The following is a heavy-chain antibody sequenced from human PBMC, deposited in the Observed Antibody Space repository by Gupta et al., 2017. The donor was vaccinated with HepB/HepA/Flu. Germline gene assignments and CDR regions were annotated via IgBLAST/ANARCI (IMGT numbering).Heavy chain of an antibody. CDR1: GYTFTSYG. D-gene: IGHD2-2*02. Sequence: QVQLVQSGAEVKKPGASVKVSCKASGYTFTSYGISWVRQAPGQGLEWMGWISAYNGNTNYAQKLQGRVTMTKDTSTSTAYMELRSLGSDDTAVYYCARAIVVVPAAIRGFDYWGQGTLVTVSS. CDR2: ISAYNGNT. CDR3: ARAIVVVPAAIRGFDY. J-gene: IGHJ4*02. V-gene: IGHV1-18*01.